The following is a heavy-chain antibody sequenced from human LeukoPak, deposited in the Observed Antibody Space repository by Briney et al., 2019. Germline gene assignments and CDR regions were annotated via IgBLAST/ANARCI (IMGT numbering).Heavy chain of an antibody. D-gene: IGHD1-14*01. CDR2: ISSSSSYI. CDR3: ARGTRSLDSGFDY. V-gene: IGHV3-21*01. CDR1: GLTFSSYS. J-gene: IGHJ4*02. Sequence: PGGSLRLSCAASGLTFSSYSMNWVRQAPGKGLEWVSSISSSSSYIYYADSVKGRFTISRDNAKNSLYLQMNSLRAEDTAVYYCARGTRSLDSGFDYWGQGTLVTVSS.